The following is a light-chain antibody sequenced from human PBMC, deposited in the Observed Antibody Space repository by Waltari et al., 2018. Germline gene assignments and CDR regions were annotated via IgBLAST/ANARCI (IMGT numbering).Light chain of an antibody. V-gene: IGLV1-44*01. CDR3: AAWDDSLNGLWV. CDR1: SSNIGKNI. Sequence: QSVLTQPPSASGTPGQRVTISCSGSSSNIGKNIVNWYQQLPGTAPKLLIHSNDQRPSGSPDRFSGSKSGLPASLAISGLQSEDEADYYCAAWDDSLNGLWVFGGGTKLTVL. CDR2: SND. J-gene: IGLJ3*02.